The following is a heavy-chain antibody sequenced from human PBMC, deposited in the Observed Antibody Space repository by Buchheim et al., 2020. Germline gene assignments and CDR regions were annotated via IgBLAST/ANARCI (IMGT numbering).Heavy chain of an antibody. J-gene: IGHJ4*02. CDR3: ATEDDYGDYCY. D-gene: IGHD4-17*01. Sequence: DVQLVESGGGLVQPGGSLRLSCAASGFTFSGYWMHWVRQAPGKGLEWVANIKQDGSEKYYVDSVKGRFTISRDNAKNSLYLQMNSLRAEDTAVYYCATEDDYGDYCYWGQGTL. CDR1: GFTFSGYW. CDR2: IKQDGSEK. V-gene: IGHV3-7*01.